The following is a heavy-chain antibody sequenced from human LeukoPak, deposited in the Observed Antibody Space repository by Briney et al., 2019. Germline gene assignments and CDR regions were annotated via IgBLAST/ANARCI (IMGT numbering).Heavy chain of an antibody. D-gene: IGHD3-10*01. CDR3: ARAMPITMVRGYGMDV. J-gene: IGHJ6*02. Sequence: ASVKVSCKASGYTFTSYDINWVRQATGQGLEWMGWMNPNSGNTGYAQKFQGRVTMTRNTSISTAYMELSSLRSEDTAVYYCARAMPITMVRGYGMDVWGQGTTVTVPS. V-gene: IGHV1-8*01. CDR1: GYTFTSYD. CDR2: MNPNSGNT.